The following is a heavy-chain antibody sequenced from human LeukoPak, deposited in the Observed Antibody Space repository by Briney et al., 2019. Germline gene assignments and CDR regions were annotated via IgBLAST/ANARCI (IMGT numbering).Heavy chain of an antibody. CDR2: ISAFSGNT. V-gene: IGHV1-18*01. CDR1: GYTFTSYG. Sequence: ASEKVSCKASGYTFTSYGIIWVRQAPGQGLEWMGWISAFSGNTNYAQNLQGRVTMTTDTSTSTAYVEVRSLRSDDTAVYYCARDYGSGSYRFDYWGQGTLVTVSS. J-gene: IGHJ4*02. CDR3: ARDYGSGSYRFDY. D-gene: IGHD3-10*01.